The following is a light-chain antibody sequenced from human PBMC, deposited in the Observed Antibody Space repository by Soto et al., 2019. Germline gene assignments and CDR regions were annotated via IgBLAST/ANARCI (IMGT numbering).Light chain of an antibody. V-gene: IGKV3-15*01. CDR2: GAS. CDR1: QFVSSN. Sequence: DIVMTQSPVTLSVSPGERATLSCRASQFVSSNLAWYQQKPGQPPRLLIYGASSRAAGIPARFSGSGSGTEFTLTISSLQSEDFAVYYCQQYNNWSQTFGQGTKVDIK. CDR3: QQYNNWSQT. J-gene: IGKJ1*01.